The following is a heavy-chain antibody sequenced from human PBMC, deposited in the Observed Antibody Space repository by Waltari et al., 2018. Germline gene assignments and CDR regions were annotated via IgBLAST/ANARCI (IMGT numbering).Heavy chain of an antibody. CDR2: IDSGGST. Sequence: EVQLVESGGGLIQPGGSLRLSCAASGFTVSSNYLIWVRQAPGKGLGWVAVIDSGGSTYYADSVKGRFTISRDNSKNTLYLQMSSLRAEDTAVYYCARDGVYGDYFDYWGQGTLVTVAS. V-gene: IGHV3-53*01. CDR1: GFTVSSNY. D-gene: IGHD4-17*01. CDR3: ARDGVYGDYFDY. J-gene: IGHJ4*02.